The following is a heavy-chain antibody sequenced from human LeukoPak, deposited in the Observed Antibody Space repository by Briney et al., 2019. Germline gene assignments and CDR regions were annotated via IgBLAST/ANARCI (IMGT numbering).Heavy chain of an antibody. D-gene: IGHD3-22*01. Sequence: GGSLRLSCAASGFTFSSYWMHWVRQAPGKGLVWVSRINSDGSSTSYADSVKGRFTISRDNAKNTVYLQMNSLRVEDTAVYYCVRSHFHDGSGYFHDYWGQGTLVTVSS. CDR1: GFTFSSYW. CDR3: VRSHFHDGSGYFHDY. CDR2: INSDGSST. V-gene: IGHV3-74*01. J-gene: IGHJ4*02.